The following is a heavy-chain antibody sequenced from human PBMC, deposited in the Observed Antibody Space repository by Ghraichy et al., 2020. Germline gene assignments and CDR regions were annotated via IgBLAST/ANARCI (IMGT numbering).Heavy chain of an antibody. J-gene: IGHJ4*02. CDR1: GFTFSSYS. V-gene: IGHV3-21*01. D-gene: IGHD1-26*01. CDR3: ARNSGSYPFDY. Sequence: GGSLRLSCAASGFTFSSYSMNWVRQAPGKGLEWVSSISSSSSYIYYADSVKGRFTISRDNAKNSLYLQMNSLRAEDTAVYYCARNSGSYPFDYWGQGTLVTVSS. CDR2: ISSSSSYI.